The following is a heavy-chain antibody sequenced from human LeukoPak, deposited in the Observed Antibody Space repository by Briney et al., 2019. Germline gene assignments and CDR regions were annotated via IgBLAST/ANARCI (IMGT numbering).Heavy chain of an antibody. CDR3: ARHGGYAYAFDI. CDR2: IYYSGST. D-gene: IGHD1-26*01. V-gene: IGHV4-39*01. CDR1: GVSISSSSYY. Sequence: PLETLSLTCTDSGVSISSSSYYWGWIRQPPGKGLEWIGSIYYSGSTYYNPSLKSRVTISVDTSKNQFSLKLSSVTAADRAVYYCARHGGYAYAFDIWGQGTTVTVSS. J-gene: IGHJ3*02.